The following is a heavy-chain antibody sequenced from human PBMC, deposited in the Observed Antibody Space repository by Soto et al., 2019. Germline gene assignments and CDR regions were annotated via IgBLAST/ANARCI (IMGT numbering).Heavy chain of an antibody. CDR1: GGSFSGYY. V-gene: IGHV4-34*01. J-gene: IGHJ5*02. CDR3: AGEVTVTTFRPNWFDT. CDR2: INHSGST. Sequence: SETLSLTCAVYGGSFSGYYWSWIRQPPGKGLEWIGEINHSGSTNYNPSLKSRVTISVDTSKNQFSLKLSSVTAADTAVYYCAGEVTVTTFRPNWFDTWGQGTLVT. D-gene: IGHD4-4*01.